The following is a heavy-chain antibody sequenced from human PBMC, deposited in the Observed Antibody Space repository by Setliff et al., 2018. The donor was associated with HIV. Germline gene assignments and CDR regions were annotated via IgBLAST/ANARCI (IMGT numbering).Heavy chain of an antibody. CDR2: LSPRRTT. D-gene: IGHD5-12*01. J-gene: IGHJ4*02. Sequence: PSETLSLTCTVYGGSFSNYYTNWIRQPPGKGLQWIGELSPRRTTRSNPSLQSRVTISLDTSNNQFSVKLNSVTAAAAAVSSGARSTPSVGYISEHWGQGTLVTVSS. CDR3: ARSTPSVGYISEH. V-gene: IGHV4-34*01. CDR1: GGSFSNYY.